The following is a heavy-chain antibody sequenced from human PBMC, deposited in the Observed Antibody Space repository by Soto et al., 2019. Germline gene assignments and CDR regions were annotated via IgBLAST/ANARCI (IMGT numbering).Heavy chain of an antibody. V-gene: IGHV1-18*01. CDR3: AREGYCISTSCLDYYYGMDV. CDR2: ISAYNGNT. Sequence: ASGKVSCKASGYTFTSYGISWVRQAPGQGLEWMGWISAYNGNTNYAQKFQGRVTMTTDTSTSTAYMELRSLRSDDTAVYYCAREGYCISTSCLDYYYGMDVWGQGTTVTVSS. J-gene: IGHJ6*02. D-gene: IGHD2-2*01. CDR1: GYTFTSYG.